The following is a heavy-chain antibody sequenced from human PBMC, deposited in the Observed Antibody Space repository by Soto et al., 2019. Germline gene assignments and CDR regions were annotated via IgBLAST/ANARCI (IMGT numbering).Heavy chain of an antibody. CDR1: GFTFSSYW. CDR3: VKGEYYYDSSGYYSWFDP. D-gene: IGHD3-22*01. Sequence: PGGSLRLSCAVSGFTFSSYWMSWVLQAPWRGLEWVATIAHDGSEKFYVDSVKGRFTISRDNTKNSLYLQMNSLRAEDTAVYYCVKGEYYYDSSGYYSWFDPWGQGTLVTVLL. CDR2: IAHDGSEK. J-gene: IGHJ5*02. V-gene: IGHV3-7*01.